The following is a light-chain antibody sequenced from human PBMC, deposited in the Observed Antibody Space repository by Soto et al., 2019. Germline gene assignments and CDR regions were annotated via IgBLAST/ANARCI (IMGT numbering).Light chain of an antibody. J-gene: IGKJ5*01. CDR3: QQSYSTLSIS. V-gene: IGKV1-39*01. CDR2: AAS. CDR1: ESISRH. Sequence: DIQMTQSPSSLSASVGDRVTITCRASESISRHLNWYQQKPGKDPNLLIYAASTLQNGVPSRFSGSGSGTDFTLTIISLQPEDFATYYCQQSYSTLSISFGQGTRLEIK.